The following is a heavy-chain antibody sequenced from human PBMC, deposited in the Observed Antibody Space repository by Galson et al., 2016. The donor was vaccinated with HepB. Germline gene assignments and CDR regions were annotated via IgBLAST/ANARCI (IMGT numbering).Heavy chain of an antibody. CDR2: IYNSGTT. Sequence: TLSLTCSVSGDSSTSGGYFLNWIRQHPGKGLEWIGYIYNSGTTYYNPSLKSRVTISVDTSKSRFFMNLRSVTAADTAVYYCARDLGTAAGTPNGLDVWGLGTTVTVSS. J-gene: IGHJ6*02. CDR3: ARDLGTAAGTPNGLDV. V-gene: IGHV4-31*03. CDR1: GDSSTSGGYF. D-gene: IGHD6-13*01.